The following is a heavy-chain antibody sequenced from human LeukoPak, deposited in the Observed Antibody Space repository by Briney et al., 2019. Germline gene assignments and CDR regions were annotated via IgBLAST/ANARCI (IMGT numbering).Heavy chain of an antibody. J-gene: IGHJ4*02. CDR3: AREYSSSSFDY. V-gene: IGHV1-69*04. D-gene: IGHD6-6*01. CDR2: IFPIFGIA. Sequence: SVKVSCKASGGTFSSYAISWVRQAPGQGLEWMGRIFPIFGIANYAQKFQGRVTITADKSTSTAYMELSSLRSEDTAVYYCAREYSSSSFDYWGQGTLVTVSS. CDR1: GGTFSSYA.